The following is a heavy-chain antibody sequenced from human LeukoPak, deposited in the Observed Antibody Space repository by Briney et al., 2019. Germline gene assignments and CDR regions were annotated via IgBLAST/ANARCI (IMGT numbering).Heavy chain of an antibody. CDR2: ISRDGTEH. CDR3: ARAIRAPGTPENGFDI. J-gene: IGHJ3*02. V-gene: IGHV3-30*04. CDR1: GFTFSNYA. Sequence: PGGSLRLSCEASGFTFSNYAMHWVLQAPGEGLEWVAVISRDGTEHYYADSVKGRLTISRDNSQSTLYLHMNSLSTEDTAIYYCARAIRAPGTPENGFDIWGQGTMVTVSS. D-gene: IGHD6-13*01.